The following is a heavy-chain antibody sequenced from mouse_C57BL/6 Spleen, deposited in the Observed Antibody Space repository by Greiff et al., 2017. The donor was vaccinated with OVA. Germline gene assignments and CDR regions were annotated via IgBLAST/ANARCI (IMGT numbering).Heavy chain of an antibody. CDR2: IYPRSGNT. CDR1: GYTFTSYG. Sequence: VKLQESGAELARPGASVKLSCKASGYTFTSYGISWVKQRTGQGLEWIGEIYPRSGNTYYNEKFKGKATLTADKSSSTAYMELRSLTSEDSAVYFCARREGRYYYAMDYWGQGTSVTVSS. V-gene: IGHV1-81*01. J-gene: IGHJ4*01. CDR3: ARREGRYYYAMDY.